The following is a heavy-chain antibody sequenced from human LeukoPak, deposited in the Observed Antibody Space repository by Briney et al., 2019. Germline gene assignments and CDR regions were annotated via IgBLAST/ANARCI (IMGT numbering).Heavy chain of an antibody. V-gene: IGHV1-69*13. CDR2: IIPIFGTA. Sequence: SVKVSCKASGGTFSSYAISWVRQAPGQGLEWMGRIIPIFGTANYAQKFQGRVTITADESTSTAYMELSSLRSEDTAVYYCARDGGYSSSSSASFDYWGQGTLVTVSS. J-gene: IGHJ4*02. D-gene: IGHD6-13*01. CDR3: ARDGGYSSSSSASFDY. CDR1: GGTFSSYA.